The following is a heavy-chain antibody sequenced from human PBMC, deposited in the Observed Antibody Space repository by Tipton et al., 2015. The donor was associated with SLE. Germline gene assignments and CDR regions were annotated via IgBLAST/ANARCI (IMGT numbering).Heavy chain of an antibody. CDR2: IYYSGST. V-gene: IGHV4-59*01. CDR1: GGSIRSYY. J-gene: IGHJ3*02. CDR3: ARLPNDAFDI. Sequence: LRLSCTVSGGSIRSYYWSWIRQPPGKGLEWIGNIYYSGSTNNNPSLKSRVTISVDTSKNQFSLKLSSVTAADTALYYCARLPNDAFDIWGQGTMVTVSS.